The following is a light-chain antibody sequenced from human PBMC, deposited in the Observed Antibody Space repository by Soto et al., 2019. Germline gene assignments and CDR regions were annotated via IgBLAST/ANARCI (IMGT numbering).Light chain of an antibody. CDR1: EDITNY. CDR2: DAS. CDR3: QQYSRLWS. V-gene: IGKV1-9*01. J-gene: IGKJ1*01. Sequence: IQLTQSPSSLSASVGDRVTVTCRASEDITNYLAWYQQKAGKAPKLLIYDASTLHSGVPSRFSGSGSGTDFTLTISGLQPEDFATYYCQQYSRLWSFGQGTKVEIE.